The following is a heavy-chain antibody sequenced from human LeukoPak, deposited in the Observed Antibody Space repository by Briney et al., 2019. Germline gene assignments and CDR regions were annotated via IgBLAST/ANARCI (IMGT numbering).Heavy chain of an antibody. CDR3: ARDRSWELPQEPFDY. V-gene: IGHV3-21*01. CDR2: ISSSSSYI. CDR1: GFTFSSYS. Sequence: GGSLRLSCAASGFTFSSYSMNWVRQAPGKGLEWVSSISSSSSYIYYADSVKGRFTISRDNAKNSLYLQMNSLRAEDTAVYYCARDRSWELPQEPFDYWGQGTLVTFSS. D-gene: IGHD1-26*01. J-gene: IGHJ4*02.